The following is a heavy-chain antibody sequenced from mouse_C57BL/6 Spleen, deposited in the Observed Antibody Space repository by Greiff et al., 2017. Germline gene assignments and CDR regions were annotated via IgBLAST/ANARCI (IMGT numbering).Heavy chain of an antibody. D-gene: IGHD1-1*01. CDR1: GYTFTDYE. CDR2: IDPETGGT. Sequence: VQLVESGAELVRPGASVTLSCKASGYTFTDYEMHWVKQTPVHGLEWIGAIDPETGGTAYNQKFKGKAILTADKSSSTAYMELRSLTSEDSAVYYCTRLDYYGSRDYWGQGTTLTVSS. J-gene: IGHJ2*01. CDR3: TRLDYYGSRDY. V-gene: IGHV1-15*01.